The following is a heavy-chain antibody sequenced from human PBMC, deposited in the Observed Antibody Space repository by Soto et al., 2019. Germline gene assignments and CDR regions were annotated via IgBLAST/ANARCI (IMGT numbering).Heavy chain of an antibody. CDR2: ISGDGSSI. J-gene: IGHJ5*02. CDR1: GFTFSNYW. V-gene: IGHV3-74*01. CDR3: ARTVEPTEFDP. Sequence: EVLLVESGGGLVQPGGSLRLSCAASGFTFSNYWMHWVRQAPGKGLVWVSRISGDGSSISYADSVKGRFTISRDNAKNTLSLQMNSLTAEDTAVYHCARTVEPTEFDPWGQGTLVTVSS.